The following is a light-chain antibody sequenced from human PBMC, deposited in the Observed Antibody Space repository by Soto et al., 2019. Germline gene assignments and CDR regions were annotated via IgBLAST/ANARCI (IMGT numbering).Light chain of an antibody. CDR1: SSDIGGYNF. CDR2: EVS. J-gene: IGLJ3*02. CDR3: SSYTTSNSWV. Sequence: QSALTQPASVSGSPGQSITISCTGTSSDIGGYNFVSWYQQHPGKAPRLMISEVSNRPSGVSNCFSGSKSGNTASLTISGLQPEDEADYYCSSYTTSNSWVFGGGTKLTVL. V-gene: IGLV2-14*01.